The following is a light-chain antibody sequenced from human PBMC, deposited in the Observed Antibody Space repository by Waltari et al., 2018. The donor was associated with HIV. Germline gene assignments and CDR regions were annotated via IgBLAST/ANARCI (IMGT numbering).Light chain of an antibody. V-gene: IGLV2-14*01. CDR2: EVR. Sequence: QSALTQPASVSGSPGQSITISCTGTNSDIGSSDYVSWYQPYPDRVPRLLIFEVRKRPSGISNMSSGSKSANTTDLTISGLQVDYEATYYCASLSNSVSLVVFGGGTHVTVL. J-gene: IGLJ2*01. CDR3: ASLSNSVSLVV. CDR1: NSDIGSSDY.